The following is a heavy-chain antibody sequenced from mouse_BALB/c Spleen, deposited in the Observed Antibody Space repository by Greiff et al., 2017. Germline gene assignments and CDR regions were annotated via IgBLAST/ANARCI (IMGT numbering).Heavy chain of an antibody. V-gene: IGHV7-3*02. CDR2: IRNKANGYTT. CDR1: GFTFTDYY. CDR3: ARARYDEDYYAMDY. D-gene: IGHD2-14*01. J-gene: IGHJ4*01. Sequence: EVQGVESGGGLVQPGGSLRLSCATSGFTFTDYYMSWVRQPPGKALEWLGFIRNKANGYTTEYSASVKGRFTISRDNSQSILYLQMNTLRAEDSATYYCARARYDEDYYAMDYWGQGTSVTVSS.